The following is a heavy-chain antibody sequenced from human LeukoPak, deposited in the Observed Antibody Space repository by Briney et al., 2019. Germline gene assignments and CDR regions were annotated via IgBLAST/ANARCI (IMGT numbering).Heavy chain of an antibody. Sequence: GGSLRLSCAASGFTFSSCAVNWVRQAPGKGLEWVSAISGSGDSTYCADSVKGRFTISRDNSRNTLYLQMNSLRAEDTAVYYCAKSGAGSYAPYYNYYMDVWGKGTTVTVSS. CDR2: ISGSGDST. CDR1: GFTFSSCA. V-gene: IGHV3-23*01. J-gene: IGHJ6*03. D-gene: IGHD3-16*01. CDR3: AKSGAGSYAPYYNYYMDV.